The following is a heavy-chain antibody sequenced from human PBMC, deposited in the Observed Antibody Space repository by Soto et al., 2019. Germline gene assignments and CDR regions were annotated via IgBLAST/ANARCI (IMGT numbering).Heavy chain of an antibody. CDR3: ARRSIVATTEGSVFDN. Sequence: TLSLTCTVSGGPISSYSWRWIRQPAGKGLEGIGRIYSSRITNYNPSLKSRVTISVATSKNQFSLKLSSVTAADTAVYYCARRSIVATTEGSVFDNWGQGTLVTVSA. CDR2: IYSSRIT. D-gene: IGHD5-12*01. V-gene: IGHV4-4*07. CDR1: GGPISSYS. J-gene: IGHJ4*02.